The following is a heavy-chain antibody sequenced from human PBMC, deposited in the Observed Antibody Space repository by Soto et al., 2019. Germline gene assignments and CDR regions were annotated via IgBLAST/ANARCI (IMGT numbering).Heavy chain of an antibody. Sequence: ASVKVSCKASGYTFTSYGISWVRQAPGQGLEWMGWISAYNGNTNYAQKLQGRVTMTTDTSTSTAYMELRSLRSDDTAVYYCARDRYYDSSGSFDYWGQGTLVTVSS. D-gene: IGHD3-22*01. CDR3: ARDRYYDSSGSFDY. V-gene: IGHV1-18*01. CDR2: ISAYNGNT. J-gene: IGHJ4*02. CDR1: GYTFTSYG.